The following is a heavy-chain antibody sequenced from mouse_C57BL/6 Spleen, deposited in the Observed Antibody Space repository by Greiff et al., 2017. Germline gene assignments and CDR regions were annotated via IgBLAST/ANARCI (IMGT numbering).Heavy chain of an antibody. D-gene: IGHD2-1*01. J-gene: IGHJ3*01. V-gene: IGHV1-64*01. Sequence: QVQLQQSGAELVKPGASVKLSCKASGYTFTSYWMHWVKQRPGQGLEWIGMIHPNSGSTNYNEKFKSKATLTLDKSSSTAYMQLSSLTSEDSAVYYCAPREIYYGNSFAYWGQGTLVTVSA. CDR3: APREIYYGNSFAY. CDR1: GYTFTSYW. CDR2: IHPNSGST.